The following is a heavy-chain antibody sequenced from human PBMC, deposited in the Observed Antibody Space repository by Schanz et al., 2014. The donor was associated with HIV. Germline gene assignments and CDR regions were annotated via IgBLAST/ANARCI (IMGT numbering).Heavy chain of an antibody. CDR3: ASRGGSSWYENWFDP. D-gene: IGHD6-13*01. CDR2: ISGGGGST. CDR1: GFTFSSYA. J-gene: IGHJ5*02. Sequence: EVQLLESGGGLVQPGGSLRLSCADSGFTFSSYAMSWVRQAPGKGLEWVSAISGGGGSTYYADSVKGRFTISRDNSKNTLYLEMNSLRAEDTAVYYCASRGGSSWYENWFDPWGQGTLVTVSS. V-gene: IGHV3-23*01.